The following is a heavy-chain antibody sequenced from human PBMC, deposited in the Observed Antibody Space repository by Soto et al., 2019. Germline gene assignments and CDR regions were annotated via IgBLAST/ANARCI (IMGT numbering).Heavy chain of an antibody. CDR2: MNPGSGDT. Sequence: VASVKVSCKXSGYSFTNNDVSWVRQASGQGLEWMGWMNPGSGDTGYAQKFQGRVTMTRDISIATAYMELSSLRSDDTAIYYCARMATFGSLNWFDPWGQGTLVTVSS. D-gene: IGHD3-16*01. V-gene: IGHV1-8*01. J-gene: IGHJ5*02. CDR1: GYSFTNND. CDR3: ARMATFGSLNWFDP.